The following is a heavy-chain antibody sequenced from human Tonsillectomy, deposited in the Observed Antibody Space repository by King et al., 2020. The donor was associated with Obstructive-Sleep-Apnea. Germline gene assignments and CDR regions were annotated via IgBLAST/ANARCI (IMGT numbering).Heavy chain of an antibody. Sequence: VQLVESGGGVVQPGRSLRLSCAASGFTFSSYSMHWVRQAPGKGLEWVALISYDGNKKYYADSVKGRFTISRDNSKSALFLQMNSLRAEDKAVYYCAYCDSSGYYSYFDYWGQGTLVTVSS. CDR3: AYCDSSGYYSYFDY. CDR2: ISYDGNKK. D-gene: IGHD3-22*01. J-gene: IGHJ4*02. V-gene: IGHV3-30-3*01. CDR1: GFTFSSYS.